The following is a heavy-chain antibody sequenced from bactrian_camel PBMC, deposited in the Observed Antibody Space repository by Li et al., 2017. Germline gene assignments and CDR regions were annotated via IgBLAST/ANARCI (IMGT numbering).Heavy chain of an antibody. D-gene: IGHD6*01. CDR1: GYIYSSYY. Sequence: VQLVESGGGSVQAGGSLRLSCTASGYIYSSYYMGWFRQAPGKEVEWVAGITSLPSLFRAASYADSVKGRFTISRDNAKNTLYLQLNSLKTEDTAIYYCARDLYGGSWYRFAYWGQGTQVTVSS. CDR2: ITSLPSLFRAA. J-gene: IGHJ4*01. V-gene: IGHV3S6*01. CDR3: ARDLYGGSWYRFAY.